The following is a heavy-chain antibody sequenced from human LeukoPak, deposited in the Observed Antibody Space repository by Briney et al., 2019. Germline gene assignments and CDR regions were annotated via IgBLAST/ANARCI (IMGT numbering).Heavy chain of an antibody. D-gene: IGHD5-18*01. V-gene: IGHV3-23*01. CDR3: AKDAKAVDTAMVLIDY. J-gene: IGHJ4*02. Sequence: GGSLRLSCAASGFTFSSYAMSWVRQAPGKGLEWVSAISGSGGSTYYADSVKGRFTISRDNSKNTLYLQMNSLRAEDTAVYYCAKDAKAVDTAMVLIDYWGQGTLVTVSS. CDR2: ISGSGGST. CDR1: GFTFSSYA.